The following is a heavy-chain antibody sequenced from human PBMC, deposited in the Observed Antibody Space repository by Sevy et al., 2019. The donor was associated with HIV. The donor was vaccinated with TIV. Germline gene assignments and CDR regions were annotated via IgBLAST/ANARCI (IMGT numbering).Heavy chain of an antibody. V-gene: IGHV3-30*03. Sequence: GGSLRLSCAASGFTFSLYVIHWVRQAPGRGLEWVAVISSDGSNEYYADSVKGRFTISRDNSKNTLYLQMNSLRAEDTALYFCARDFPSAVTFPFYYYGMDVWGQGTTVTVSS. CDR3: ARDFPSAVTFPFYYYGMDV. J-gene: IGHJ6*02. CDR2: ISSDGSNE. CDR1: GFTFSLYV. D-gene: IGHD4-17*01.